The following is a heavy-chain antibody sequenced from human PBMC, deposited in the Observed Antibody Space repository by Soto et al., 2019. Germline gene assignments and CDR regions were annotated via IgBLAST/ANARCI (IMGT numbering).Heavy chain of an antibody. D-gene: IGHD3-3*01. CDR2: IYNSGIT. Sequence: SETLSLTCTVSGGSISSGDYSWSWVRQSPGKGLEWIGHIYNSGITYYNPSLKSRVVISIDASRNQFSLRLNSLTAADRAVYFCARGVTVFGLVSRFWFDPWGQGTVVTVSS. V-gene: IGHV4-30-4*01. CDR3: ARGVTVFGLVSRFWFDP. J-gene: IGHJ5*02. CDR1: GGSISSGDYS.